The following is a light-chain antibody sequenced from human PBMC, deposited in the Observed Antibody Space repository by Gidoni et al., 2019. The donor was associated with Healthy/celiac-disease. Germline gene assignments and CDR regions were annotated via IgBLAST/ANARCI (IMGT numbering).Light chain of an antibody. J-gene: IGKJ4*01. Sequence: PGTLSLSPGERATLSCRASQSVSSSYLAWYQQKPGQAPRLLIYGASSRATGIPDRFSGSGSGTDFTLTISRLEPEDFAVYYCQQYGSLLTFGGGTKVEIK. CDR3: QQYGSLLT. CDR1: QSVSSSY. CDR2: GAS. V-gene: IGKV3-20*01.